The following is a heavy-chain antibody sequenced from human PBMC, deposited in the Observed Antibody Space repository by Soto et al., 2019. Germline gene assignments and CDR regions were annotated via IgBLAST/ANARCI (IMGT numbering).Heavy chain of an antibody. CDR3: ARVAGPPDY. Sequence: QVQLVQSGAEVKKPGASVKVSCKASGYTFTSYDINWVRQAAGQGLEWMGWMNPNSGNTGYTQDFQGRVTMTRNTSISTVYMEVSSLRSEDTAVYYCARVAGPPDYWGQGTLVTVSS. CDR2: MNPNSGNT. V-gene: IGHV1-8*01. J-gene: IGHJ4*02. CDR1: GYTFTSYD.